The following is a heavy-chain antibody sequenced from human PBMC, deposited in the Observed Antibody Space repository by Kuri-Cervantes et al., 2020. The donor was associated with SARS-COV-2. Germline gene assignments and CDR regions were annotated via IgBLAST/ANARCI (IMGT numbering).Heavy chain of an antibody. D-gene: IGHD1-26*01. CDR3: ARDRVGSDAFDI. V-gene: IGHV3-23*01. J-gene: IGHJ3*02. CDR1: GFSFGSYV. CDR2: ISGTSIHT. Sequence: GESLKISCAASGFSFGSYVMSWVRQAPGKGLEWVSAISGTSIHTYYADSVRGRFTISRDNAKNSLYLQMNSLRAEDTAVYYCARDRVGSDAFDIWGQGTMVTGSS.